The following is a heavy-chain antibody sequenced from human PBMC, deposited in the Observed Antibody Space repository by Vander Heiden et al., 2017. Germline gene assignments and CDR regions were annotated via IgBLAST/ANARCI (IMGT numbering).Heavy chain of an antibody. D-gene: IGHD2-8*01. CDR1: GYSFTTYW. V-gene: IGHV5-51*01. CDR2: MYPGDSDT. J-gene: IGHJ4*02. CDR3: VRRTGYCNNGVCYFDY. Sequence: VQLVQSGAEVKKPGESLKISCTGSGYSFTTYWIGWVRQMPGKGLEWMGKMYPGDSDTRYSPSFEGQVTMSADKSSSTAYLQWSSLKASDTAIYYCVRRTGYCNNGVCYFDYWGQGTLVTVSS.